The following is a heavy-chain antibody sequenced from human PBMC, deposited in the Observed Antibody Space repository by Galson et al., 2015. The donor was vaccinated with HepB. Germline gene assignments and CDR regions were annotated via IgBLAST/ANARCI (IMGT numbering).Heavy chain of an antibody. CDR2: IWYDGSNK. D-gene: IGHD3-10*01. J-gene: IGHJ4*02. Sequence: SLRLSCAASGFTFSSYGMHWVRQAPGKGLEWVAVIWYDGSNKYYADSVKGRFTISRDNSKNTLYLQMNSLRAEDTAVYYCARPITMDWGGYDYWGQGTLVTVSS. CDR3: ARPITMDWGGYDY. V-gene: IGHV3-33*01. CDR1: GFTFSSYG.